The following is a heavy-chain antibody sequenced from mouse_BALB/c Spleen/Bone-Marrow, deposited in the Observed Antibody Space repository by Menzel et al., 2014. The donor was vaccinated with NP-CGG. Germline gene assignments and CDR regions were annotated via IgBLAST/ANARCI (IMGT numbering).Heavy chain of an antibody. J-gene: IGHJ1*01. CDR3: ARDENVGIYWYFDV. V-gene: IGHV7-3*02. CDR1: GFTFTDYY. Sequence: EVKLVESGGGSVQPGGSLRLSCATSGFTFTDYYMSWVRQPPGKALEWLGFIRNKANGYTTEYSASVKGQFTISRDNSQRILYLQMNTLRAEDSATYYCARDENVGIYWYFDVWGAGTTVIVSS. CDR2: IRNKANGYTT.